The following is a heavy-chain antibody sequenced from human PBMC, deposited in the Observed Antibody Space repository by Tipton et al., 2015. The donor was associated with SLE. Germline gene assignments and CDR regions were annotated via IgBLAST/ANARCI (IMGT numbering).Heavy chain of an antibody. J-gene: IGHJ4*02. CDR3: ARGGIPYSASWYGYFFDN. CDR2: FYFSGSS. CDR1: GVSISTYY. V-gene: IGHV4-59*01. D-gene: IGHD6-13*01. Sequence: TLSLTCSVSGVSISTYYWSWIRQSPGKGLEWIGFFYFSGSSQYNPSLKSRVAISADTSNNQFSLELRSVTAADTAVYSCARGGIPYSASWYGYFFDNWGQGALVTVSS.